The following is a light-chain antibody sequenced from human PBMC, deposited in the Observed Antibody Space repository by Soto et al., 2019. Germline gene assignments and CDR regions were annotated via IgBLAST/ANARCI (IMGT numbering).Light chain of an antibody. J-gene: IGLJ2*01. V-gene: IGLV1-44*01. CDR3: AAWDDSLKGVV. CDR1: SSNIGSHT. Sequence: QSVLTQPPSASGTPGQTIAISCSGGSSNIGSHTVNWYQQLPGTAPRLLIYSNTQRPSGVPDRFSGSKSGTSASLAISGLQSEDEGEYYCAAWDDSLKGVVFGGGTKLTVL. CDR2: SNT.